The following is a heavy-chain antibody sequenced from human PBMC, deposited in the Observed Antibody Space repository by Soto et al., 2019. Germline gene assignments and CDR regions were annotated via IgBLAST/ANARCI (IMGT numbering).Heavy chain of an antibody. CDR3: ARGDFVLLWFGESFFRAPSYYYGMDV. J-gene: IGHJ6*02. CDR2: IIPIFGTA. Sequence: QVQLVQSGAEVKKPGSSVKVSCKASGGTFSSYAISWVRQAPGQGLEWLGGIIPIFGTANYAQKFQGRVTITADESTSTAYMELRSLRSEDTAVYYCARGDFVLLWFGESFFRAPSYYYGMDVWGQGTTVTVSS. V-gene: IGHV1-69*01. D-gene: IGHD3-10*01. CDR1: GGTFSSYA.